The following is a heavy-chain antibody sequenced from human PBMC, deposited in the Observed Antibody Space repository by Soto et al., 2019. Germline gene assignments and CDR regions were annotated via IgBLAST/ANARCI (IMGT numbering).Heavy chain of an antibody. Sequence: QVQLVESGGGLVKPGGSLRLSCAASGFTFSDYYMSWIRQAPGKGLEWVSYISSSGSTIYYADSVKGRFTISRDNAKNSRDLQMNSLRAEDTAVYYCARVPTYYDFWSGYYRHYYYMDVWGKGTTVTVSS. CDR1: GFTFSDYY. V-gene: IGHV3-11*01. CDR2: ISSSGSTI. CDR3: ARVPTYYDFWSGYYRHYYYMDV. D-gene: IGHD3-3*01. J-gene: IGHJ6*03.